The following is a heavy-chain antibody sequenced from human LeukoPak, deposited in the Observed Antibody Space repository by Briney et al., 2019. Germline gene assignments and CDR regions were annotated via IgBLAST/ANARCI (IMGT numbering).Heavy chain of an antibody. CDR2: ISGSGGST. CDR3: ARGYSSGWYGTYNWFDP. Sequence: PGGSLRLSCAASGFTFSSYAMSWVRQAPGKGLEWVSAISGSGGSTYYADSVKGRFTISRDNSKNTLYLQMNSLRAEDTAVYYCARGYSSGWYGTYNWFDPWGQGTLVTVSS. CDR1: GFTFSSYA. D-gene: IGHD6-19*01. V-gene: IGHV3-23*01. J-gene: IGHJ5*02.